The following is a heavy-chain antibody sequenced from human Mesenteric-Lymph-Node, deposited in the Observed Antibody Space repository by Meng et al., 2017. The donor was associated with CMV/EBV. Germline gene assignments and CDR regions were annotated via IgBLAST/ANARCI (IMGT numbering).Heavy chain of an antibody. J-gene: IGHJ6*02. V-gene: IGHV1-18*01. CDR1: GYTFTSYG. CDR3: ARVSRFLEWLLSDYYYYGMDV. D-gene: IGHD3-3*01. CDR2: ISAYNGNT. Sequence: ASVKVSCKASGYTFTSYGISWVRQAPGQGLEWMGWISAYNGNTNCAQKLQGRVTMTTDTSTSTAYMELRSLRSDDTAVYYCARVSRFLEWLLSDYYYYGMDVWGQGTTVTVSS.